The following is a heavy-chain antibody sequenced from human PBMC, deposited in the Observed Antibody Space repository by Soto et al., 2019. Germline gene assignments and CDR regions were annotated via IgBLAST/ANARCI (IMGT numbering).Heavy chain of an antibody. CDR3: AKKYSSGAGDWGPLDI. CDR2: ISGNGDTT. V-gene: IGHV3-23*01. Sequence: DVQLLESGGGLVQPGGSLRLSCAASGFIFSGYAMNWVRQAPGKGLEWVSVISGNGDTTFYADSVKGRLTISRDNSKNTLYLQMNSLRVEDTAVYYCAKKYSSGAGDWGPLDIWGQGTMVTVSS. J-gene: IGHJ3*02. D-gene: IGHD7-27*01. CDR1: GFIFSGYA.